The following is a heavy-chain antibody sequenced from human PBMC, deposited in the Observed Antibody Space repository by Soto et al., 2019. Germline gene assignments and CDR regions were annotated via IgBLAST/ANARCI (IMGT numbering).Heavy chain of an antibody. CDR1: GFTFSSHG. J-gene: IGHJ4*02. Sequence: QAQLVESGGGVVQPGKSLKLSCVPSGFTFSSHGMHWVRQAPGKGLEGVAVIWYDGITRYYADSVKGRFTISRDNSKNTMYLQMNSLRAEDTAVYYCGRGSTYFDLWGQGALVTVSP. CDR3: GRGSTYFDL. CDR2: IWYDGITR. D-gene: IGHD3-10*01. V-gene: IGHV3-33*01.